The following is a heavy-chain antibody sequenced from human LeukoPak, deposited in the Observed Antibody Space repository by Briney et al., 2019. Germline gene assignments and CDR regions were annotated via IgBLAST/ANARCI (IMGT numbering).Heavy chain of an antibody. V-gene: IGHV3-23*01. J-gene: IGHJ4*02. CDR2: ISGSGGST. Sequence: GGSLRLSCAASRFTFSSYAMSWVRQAPGKGLEWVSAISGSGGSTYYADSVKGRFTISRDNSKNTLYLQMNSLRAEDTAVYYCATDSSSWYYFDYWGQGTLVTVSS. CDR1: RFTFSSYA. CDR3: ATDSSSWYYFDY. D-gene: IGHD6-13*01.